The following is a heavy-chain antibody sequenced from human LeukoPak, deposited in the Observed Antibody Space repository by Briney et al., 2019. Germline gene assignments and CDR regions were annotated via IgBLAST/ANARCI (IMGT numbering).Heavy chain of an antibody. CDR2: ISSSSSYI. V-gene: IGHV3-21*04. J-gene: IGHJ4*02. Sequence: GGSLRLSCAASGFTFSSYSMNWVRQAPGKGLEWVSSISSSSSYIYYADSVKGRFTISRDNSKNTLYLHMNSLRAEDTAVYYCAKDRSGYRYGFYSVFDYWGQGTLVTVSS. D-gene: IGHD5-18*01. CDR1: GFTFSSYS. CDR3: AKDRSGYRYGFYSVFDY.